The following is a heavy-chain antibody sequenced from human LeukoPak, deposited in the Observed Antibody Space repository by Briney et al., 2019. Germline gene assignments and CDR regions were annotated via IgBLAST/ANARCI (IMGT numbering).Heavy chain of an antibody. Sequence: GGSQRLSCAASGFTFSSYAMHRVRQAPGKGLEWVAVISYDGSNKYYADSVKGRFTISRDTSKNILYLQMNSLRAEDTAVYYCARDGSSWGIYYWGQGTLVSVSS. J-gene: IGHJ4*02. CDR3: ARDGSSWGIYY. CDR2: ISYDGSNK. D-gene: IGHD6-13*01. CDR1: GFTFSSYA. V-gene: IGHV3-30*14.